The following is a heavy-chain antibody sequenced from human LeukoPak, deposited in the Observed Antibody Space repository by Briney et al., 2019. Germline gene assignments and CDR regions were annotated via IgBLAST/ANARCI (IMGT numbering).Heavy chain of an antibody. CDR3: ARLRGITMIVVRDWYFDL. D-gene: IGHD3-22*01. V-gene: IGHV4-34*01. CDR2: INHSGST. CDR1: GGSFSGYY. Sequence: SETLSLTCAVYGGSFSGYYWSWIRQPPGKGLEWIGEINHSGSTNYNPSLKSRVTISVDRSKNQFSLKLSSVTAADTAVYYCARLRGITMIVVRDWYFDLWGRGTLVTVSS. J-gene: IGHJ2*01.